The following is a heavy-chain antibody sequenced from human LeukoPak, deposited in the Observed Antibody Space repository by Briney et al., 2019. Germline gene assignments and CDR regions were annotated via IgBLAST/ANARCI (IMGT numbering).Heavy chain of an antibody. CDR3: ASYFGRY. J-gene: IGHJ4*02. CDR1: GFTVSTNF. V-gene: IGHV3-53*01. D-gene: IGHD3-10*01. Sequence: PGGSLRLSCAASGFTVSTNFMMWVRQAPGKGLEWVSFIYSGGTIYYADSVKGRFTISRDNSKNTLYLQMNNLRAEDTAVYYCASYFGRYWGQGTLVTVSS. CDR2: IYSGGTI.